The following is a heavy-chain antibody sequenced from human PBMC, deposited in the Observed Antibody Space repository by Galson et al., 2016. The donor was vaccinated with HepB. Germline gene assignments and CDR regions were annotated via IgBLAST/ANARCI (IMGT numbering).Heavy chain of an antibody. J-gene: IGHJ4*02. Sequence: SLRLSCAGSGLTFSNYLMNWVRQTPGKGLEWVANIDPDGIVKTYVDSVMGRFTVSRDNAKNSLYLQMNSLAAEDTALYYCAGWGSTNVWGQGSLVTVSS. D-gene: IGHD3-16*01. CDR2: IDPDGIVK. V-gene: IGHV3-7*01. CDR1: GLTFSNYL. CDR3: AGWGSTNV.